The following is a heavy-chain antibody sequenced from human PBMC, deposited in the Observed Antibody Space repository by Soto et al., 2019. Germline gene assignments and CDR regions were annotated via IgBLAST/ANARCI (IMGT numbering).Heavy chain of an antibody. CDR2: IYSSGGI. Sequence: QVQLQESGPGLVKPSQTLSLTCTVSGGSISRGDYYWTWIRQPPGKGLEWIGYIYSSGGIYYNPSHKSRVTISVDTSMNQFSLRLSSVTAADTALYYCARGALKYRDYYYYGLDVWGQGTTVTVAS. CDR1: GGSISRGDYY. J-gene: IGHJ6*02. V-gene: IGHV4-30-4*01. D-gene: IGHD1-1*01. CDR3: ARGALKYRDYYYYGLDV.